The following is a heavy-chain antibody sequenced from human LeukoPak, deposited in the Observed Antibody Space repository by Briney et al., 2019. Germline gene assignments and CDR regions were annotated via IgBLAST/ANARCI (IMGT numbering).Heavy chain of an antibody. J-gene: IGHJ6*02. Sequence: SQTLSLTCTVSGGSLSSDGYYWSWIRQPPGKGLEWIEYIDYSGTTYYNPSLKSRVTISEDTSKNQFSLKLTSVTAADTAVYYCASPTIYGTDVWGQGTTATVSS. CDR1: GGSLSSDGYY. CDR2: IDYSGTT. V-gene: IGHV4-30-4*01. D-gene: IGHD3-9*01. CDR3: ASPTIYGTDV.